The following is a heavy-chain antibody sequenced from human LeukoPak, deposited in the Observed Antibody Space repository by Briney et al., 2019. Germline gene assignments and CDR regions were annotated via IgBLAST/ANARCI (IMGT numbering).Heavy chain of an antibody. J-gene: IGHJ6*03. V-gene: IGHV3-48*03. Sequence: GGSLRLSCAASGFTFSSYEMNWVRQAPGKGLEWVSYISSSGTIIYYADSVKGRFTISRDNAKNSLYLQMNSLRAEDTAVHYCARGDRYDWDYYYYMDVWGKGTTVTVSS. CDR3: ARGDRYDWDYYYYMDV. CDR1: GFTFSSYE. D-gene: IGHD1-20*01. CDR2: ISSSGTII.